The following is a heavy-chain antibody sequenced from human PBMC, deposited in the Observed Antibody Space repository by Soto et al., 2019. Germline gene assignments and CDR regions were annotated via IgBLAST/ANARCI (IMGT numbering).Heavy chain of an antibody. J-gene: IGHJ5*02. CDR1: GGSISSYY. CDR2: IYYSGST. Sequence: LSLTCTVSGGSISSYYWSWIRQPPGKGLGWIGYIYYSGSTNYNPSLQSRVTISVDTSKHQLSLKLSSVTAADPDVQYCARINFYDSSGYSDNWFDPWGQGTLVTVSS. V-gene: IGHV4-59*01. D-gene: IGHD3-22*01. CDR3: ARINFYDSSGYSDNWFDP.